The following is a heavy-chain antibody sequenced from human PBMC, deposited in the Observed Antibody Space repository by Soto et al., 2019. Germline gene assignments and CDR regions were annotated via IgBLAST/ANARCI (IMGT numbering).Heavy chain of an antibody. D-gene: IGHD6-13*01. Sequence: PSETLSLTCAVHGGSFSGFYWTWIRQPPGKGLEWIGEIKHRGSTNYNPSLKSRFTISVDTSKNQFFLKLSSVTAADMAVYYCARVIRGRSSTFFVPLGPGTLVTVSS. CDR3: ARVIRGRSSTFFVP. V-gene: IGHV4-34*01. CDR2: IKHRGST. J-gene: IGHJ5*02. CDR1: GGSFSGFY.